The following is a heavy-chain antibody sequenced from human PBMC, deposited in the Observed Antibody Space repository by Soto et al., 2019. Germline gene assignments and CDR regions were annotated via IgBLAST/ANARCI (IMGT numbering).Heavy chain of an antibody. J-gene: IGHJ6*02. CDR1: GYTFTSYG. CDR2: INAYNGNT. D-gene: IGHD6-13*01. V-gene: IGHV1-18*04. Sequence: QVQLVQSGAEVKKPGASVKVSCKASGYTFTSYGISWVRQAPGQGLEWMGWINAYNGNTNYAQKLQGRVTMTTDTSTSTAYMELRSLRSDDTAVYYCARDRSAAAGRWGYYYYGMDVWGQGTTVTVSS. CDR3: ARDRSAAAGRWGYYYYGMDV.